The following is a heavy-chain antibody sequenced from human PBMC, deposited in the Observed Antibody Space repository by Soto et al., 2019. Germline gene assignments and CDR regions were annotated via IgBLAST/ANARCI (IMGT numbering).Heavy chain of an antibody. CDR2: INQSGST. J-gene: IGHJ4*02. CDR1: SGSFSGFY. D-gene: IGHD6-6*01. V-gene: IGHV4-34*01. Sequence: PSETLSLTCSIYSGSFSGFYWSWIRQPPGKRLEWIGEINQSGSTNYNPSLKSRVSISVDTSKNQFSLNLTSVTAADTAVYYCARAPKVSGSSQTRPDFWGQGALVTVSS. CDR3: ARAPKVSGSSQTRPDF.